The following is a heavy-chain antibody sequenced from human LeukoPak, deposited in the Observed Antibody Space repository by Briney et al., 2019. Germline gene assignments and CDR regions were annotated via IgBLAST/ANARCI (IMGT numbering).Heavy chain of an antibody. J-gene: IGHJ5*02. D-gene: IGHD3-22*01. CDR3: ARDHYYDSSGSPNWFDP. CDR1: GFTFSSYA. Sequence: GGSLRLSCVASGFTFSSYAMHWVRQAPGKGLEWVAVISYDGSNKYYADSVKGRFTISRDNSKNTLYLQMNSLRAEDTAVYYCARDHYYDSSGSPNWFDPWGQGTLVTVSS. V-gene: IGHV3-30*04. CDR2: ISYDGSNK.